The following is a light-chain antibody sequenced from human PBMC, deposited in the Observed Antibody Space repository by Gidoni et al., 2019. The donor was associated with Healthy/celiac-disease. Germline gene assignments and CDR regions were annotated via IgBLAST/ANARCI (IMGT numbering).Light chain of an antibody. V-gene: IGLV2-23*01. J-gene: IGLJ2*01. CDR1: SSDVGSYNL. CDR2: EGS. CDR3: CSYAGSSTLV. Sequence: QSAPTQPASVSGSPGQSITISCTGTSSDVGSYNLVSCYQQHPGKAPKLMIYEGSKRPSGVSNRFSGSKSGNTASLTISGLQAEDEADYYCCSYAGSSTLVFGGGTKLTVL.